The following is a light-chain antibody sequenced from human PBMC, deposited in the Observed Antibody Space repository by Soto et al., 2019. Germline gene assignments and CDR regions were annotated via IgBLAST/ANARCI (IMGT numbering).Light chain of an antibody. V-gene: IGLV2-14*01. Sequence: QSVLTQPASVSGSPGQSITISCTGTSSDVGGYDYVSWYQQHPGKAPKVMIYDVSNRPSGVSNRFSGSKSGNTASLTISGLQPEDEADYYCSSYTSSNTWVFGGGTNLTVL. CDR2: DVS. CDR3: SSYTSSNTWV. CDR1: SSDVGGYDY. J-gene: IGLJ3*02.